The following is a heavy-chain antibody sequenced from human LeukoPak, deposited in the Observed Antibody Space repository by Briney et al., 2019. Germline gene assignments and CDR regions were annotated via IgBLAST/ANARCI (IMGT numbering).Heavy chain of an antibody. CDR1: GFTFSSYG. V-gene: IGHV3-33*01. D-gene: IGHD1-26*01. CDR2: IWYDGSNQ. J-gene: IGHJ5*02. Sequence: GGSLRLSCAAPGFTFSSYGMHWVRQAPGKGLEWVAVIWYDGSNQYYGDSVKGRFTISRDKSKKTLYLQMNSLRAEDTAVYYCARNSGSYSLWHWFDPWGQGTLVTVSS. CDR3: ARNSGSYSLWHWFDP.